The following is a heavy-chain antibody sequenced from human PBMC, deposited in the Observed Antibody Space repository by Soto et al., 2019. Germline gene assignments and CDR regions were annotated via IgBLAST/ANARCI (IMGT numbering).Heavy chain of an antibody. J-gene: IGHJ5*01. CDR3: ARAVTRWFDX. Sequence: PSDSLHLTLTVSDGSISSYYWSLLRQSPGKGLEWIGYIYHSGTTSYNPSLKSRVTISIKTSKSQFSLKMNSVTAAETAVYYCARAVTRWFDXWGQVTLFTLSX. CDR2: IYHSGTT. V-gene: IGHV4-59*01. CDR1: DGSISSYY.